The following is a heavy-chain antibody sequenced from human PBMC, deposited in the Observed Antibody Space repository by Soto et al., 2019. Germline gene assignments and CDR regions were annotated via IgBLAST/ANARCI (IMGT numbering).Heavy chain of an antibody. CDR1: GFTFSSYA. CDR2: ISGSGGST. CDR3: AKGGSSSYYYYYMDV. J-gene: IGHJ6*03. Sequence: GGSLRLSCAASGFTFSSYAMSWVRQAPGKGLEWVSAISGSGGSTYYADSVKGRFTISRDNSKNTLYLQMNSLRAEDTAVYYCAKGGSSSYYYYYMDVWGKGTTVTVSS. V-gene: IGHV3-23*01. D-gene: IGHD6-13*01.